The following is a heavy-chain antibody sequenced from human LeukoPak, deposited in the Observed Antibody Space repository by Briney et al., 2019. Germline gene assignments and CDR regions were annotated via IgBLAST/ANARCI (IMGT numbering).Heavy chain of an antibody. Sequence: GGSLRLSCAASGFTFSSYSMNWVRQAPGKGLEWVSYISSSSSTIYYADSVKGRFTISRDNAKNSLYLQMNSLRAEDTAVYYCARDLGWQLGSEASVFDIWGQGTMVTVSS. D-gene: IGHD6-13*01. J-gene: IGHJ3*02. CDR3: ARDLGWQLGSEASVFDI. CDR1: GFTFSSYS. V-gene: IGHV3-48*01. CDR2: ISSSSSTI.